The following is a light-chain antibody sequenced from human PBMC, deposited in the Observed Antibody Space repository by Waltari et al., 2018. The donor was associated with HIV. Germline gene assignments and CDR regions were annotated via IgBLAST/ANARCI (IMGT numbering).Light chain of an antibody. CDR2: SDK. J-gene: IGLJ2*01. CDR1: NLGYKS. V-gene: IGLV3-9*02. CDR3: QVWDTSTV. Sequence: SYELTQPLLVSVALGQTARITCGGKNLGYKSVHWYQQKTGQAPVLVIYSDKYRPSGIPERCSGSKSGNSATLTITGAQAGDEADYYCQVWDTSTVFGGGTKLTVL.